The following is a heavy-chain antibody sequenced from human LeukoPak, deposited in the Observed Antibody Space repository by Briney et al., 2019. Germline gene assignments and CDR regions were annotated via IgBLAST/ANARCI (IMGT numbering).Heavy chain of an antibody. Sequence: GGSLRLSCAASGFTFSSYAMSWVRQVPGEGLEWVSAISGSGGSTYYADSVKGRFTISRDNSKNTLYLQMNSLRAEDTAVYYCAKDEAVTGYSSGWYAYFDYWGQGTLVTVSS. V-gene: IGHV3-23*01. D-gene: IGHD6-19*01. CDR3: AKDEAVTGYSSGWYAYFDY. J-gene: IGHJ4*02. CDR1: GFTFSSYA. CDR2: ISGSGGST.